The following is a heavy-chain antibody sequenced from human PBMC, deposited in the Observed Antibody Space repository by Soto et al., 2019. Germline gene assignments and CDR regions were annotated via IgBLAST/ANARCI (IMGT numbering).Heavy chain of an antibody. CDR1: GFTFSTYG. D-gene: IGHD2-15*01. J-gene: IGHJ4*02. CDR2: ISNDGSHK. Sequence: QLQLVESGGGVVQPGRSLRLSCAASGFTFSTYGMHWVRQAPGKGLEWVALISNDGSHKDYADSVKGRFTISRDTPKNTLHLQMNSLRAEDTAVYHCAKANGWCTGGRCYMNFWGQGTLVTVSS. V-gene: IGHV3-30*18. CDR3: AKANGWCTGGRCYMNF.